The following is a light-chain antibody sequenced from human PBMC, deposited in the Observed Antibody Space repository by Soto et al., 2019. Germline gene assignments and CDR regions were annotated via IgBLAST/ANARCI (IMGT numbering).Light chain of an antibody. CDR3: QQRSNWIT. V-gene: IGKV3-11*01. J-gene: IGKJ5*01. Sequence: IVMTHSPATLSVFPWERATLSCRASQNIYSNVAWYQQRPGQAPRLLIYDASNRATGIPARFSGSGSGTDFTLTISSLEPEDFAVYHCQQRSNWITFGQGTRLEIK. CDR1: QNIYSN. CDR2: DAS.